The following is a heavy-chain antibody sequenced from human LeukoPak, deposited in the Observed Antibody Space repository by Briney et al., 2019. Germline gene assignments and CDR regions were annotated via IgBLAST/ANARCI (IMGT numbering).Heavy chain of an antibody. CDR3: ARHAGEPDIGAEYFQH. D-gene: IGHD2-15*01. CDR2: IYPGDSDT. V-gene: IGHV5-51*01. J-gene: IGHJ1*01. CDR1: GYSSTSYW. Sequence: GESLKISCKGSGYSSTSYWIGWVRQMPGKGLEWMGIIYPGDSDTRYSPSFQGQVTISADKSISTAYLQWSSLKASDTAMYYCARHAGEPDIGAEYFQHWGQGTLVTVSS.